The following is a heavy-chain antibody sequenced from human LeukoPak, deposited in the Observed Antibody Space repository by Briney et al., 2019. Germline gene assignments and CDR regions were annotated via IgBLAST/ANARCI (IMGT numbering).Heavy chain of an antibody. D-gene: IGHD2-15*01. CDR1: GGSISSSSYY. CDR3: GRRKIVVVVAATYYYGMDV. V-gene: IGHV4-39*01. CDR2: IYYSGST. J-gene: IGHJ6*02. Sequence: SETLSLTCTVSGGSISSSSYYWGWIRQPPGKGLEWIGSIYYSGSTYYNPSLKSRVTISVDTSKNQFSLKLSSVTAADAAVYYSGRRKIVVVVAATYYYGMDVWGQGTTVTVSS.